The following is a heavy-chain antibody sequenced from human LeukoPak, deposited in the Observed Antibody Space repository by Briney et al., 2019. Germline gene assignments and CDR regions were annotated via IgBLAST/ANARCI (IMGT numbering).Heavy chain of an antibody. V-gene: IGHV1-69*04. CDR3: ARVANSGYGRNDLSFDY. Sequence: ASVKVSCKASGGTFSHSSISWVRQAPGQGLEWMGRIIPILDIANYAQKFQGRVTITADKSTSTAYMELSSLTSADTAVYYCARVANSGYGRNDLSFDYWGQGTLVTVSS. J-gene: IGHJ4*02. CDR1: GGTFSHSS. CDR2: IIPILDIA. D-gene: IGHD5-12*01.